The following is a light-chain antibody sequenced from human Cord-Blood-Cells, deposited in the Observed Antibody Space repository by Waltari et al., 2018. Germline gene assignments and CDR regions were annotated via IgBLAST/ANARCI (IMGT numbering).Light chain of an antibody. CDR1: QSVSSY. J-gene: IGKJ2*01. V-gene: IGKV3-11*01. CDR2: DVS. CDR3: QQRSNWYT. Sequence: EIVLTQSPATLSLSPGERATLSCRASQSVSSYLAWYQQKPGQAPRLLIYDVSNRPTGIPARFSGSGSGTDFTLTISSLEPEDFAVYYCQQRSNWYTFGQGTKLEIK.